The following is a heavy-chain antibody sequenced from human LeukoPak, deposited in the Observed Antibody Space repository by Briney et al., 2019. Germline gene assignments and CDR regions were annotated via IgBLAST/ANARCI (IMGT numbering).Heavy chain of an antibody. CDR1: GFTFSSYA. V-gene: IGHV3-23*01. CDR2: ISASGGGT. J-gene: IGHJ4*02. D-gene: IGHD1-26*01. Sequence: GSLRLSCAASGFTFSSYAMSWVRQAPGKGLEWVSVISASGGGTYYADSVKGRFTISRDNSKNTLYLQMNSLRAEDMAVYYCAKSSGVGPGRFDYWGQGTLVTVSS. CDR3: AKSSGVGPGRFDY.